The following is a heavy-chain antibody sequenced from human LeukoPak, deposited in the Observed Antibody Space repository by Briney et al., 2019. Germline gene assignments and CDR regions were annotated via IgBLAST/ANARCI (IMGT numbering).Heavy chain of an antibody. CDR3: ARHQKDSYDSIFHAFEI. CDR1: GGSISSGGYS. V-gene: IGHV4-61*08. J-gene: IGHJ3*02. CDR2: LYHSGKT. Sequence: PSETLSLTCAVSGGSISSGGYSWSWIRQPPGRGLEWIGCLYHSGKTIYNPSLKSRVTISVDTSKNQFSLMLNSVTAADTATYYCARHQKDSYDSIFHAFEIWGQGTMATVSS. D-gene: IGHD3-22*01.